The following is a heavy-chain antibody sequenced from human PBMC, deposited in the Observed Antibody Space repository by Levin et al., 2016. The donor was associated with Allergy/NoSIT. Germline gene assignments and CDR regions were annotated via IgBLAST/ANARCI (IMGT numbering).Heavy chain of an antibody. J-gene: IGHJ4*02. CDR3: ARGSRTNNFDF. V-gene: IGHV4-4*02. D-gene: IGHD2-8*01. CDR2: IYNTGTT. CDR1: RGSITTNNW. Sequence: SETLSLTCAVSRGSITTNNWWTWVRQSPGKGLVWIGDIYNTGTTNYNPSLKSRVTISIDKSKNHFSLKLGSVTAADTAVYYCARGSRTNNFDFWGQGTLVTVSS.